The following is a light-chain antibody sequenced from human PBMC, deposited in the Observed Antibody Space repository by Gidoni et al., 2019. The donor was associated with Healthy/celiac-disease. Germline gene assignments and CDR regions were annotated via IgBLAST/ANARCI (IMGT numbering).Light chain of an antibody. Sequence: DIQMTQSQSSLSASVGYRVTITCRASQSISIYLTCYQQKPGKAPKLLIYAASSLQSGVPSRFSGSGAVTDFTVTISRLQPEDFATYYFQQSYSTPWTFGQXTKVEIK. CDR1: QSISIY. CDR3: QQSYSTPWT. J-gene: IGKJ1*01. V-gene: IGKV1-39*01. CDR2: AAS.